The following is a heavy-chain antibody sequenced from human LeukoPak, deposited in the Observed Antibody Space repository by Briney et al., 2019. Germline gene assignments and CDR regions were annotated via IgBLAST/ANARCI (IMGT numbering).Heavy chain of an antibody. CDR1: GFTFSNYA. V-gene: IGHV3-23*01. Sequence: GGSLRLSCAASGFTFSNYAITWVRQAPGKGLDWVSTISGSGGSTYYTDSVKGRFTISRDNSKNTLYLQVNSLRAEDTAVYYCAKVVGASWGAFDYWGQGTLVTVSS. CDR3: AKVVGASWGAFDY. J-gene: IGHJ4*02. CDR2: ISGSGGST. D-gene: IGHD1-26*01.